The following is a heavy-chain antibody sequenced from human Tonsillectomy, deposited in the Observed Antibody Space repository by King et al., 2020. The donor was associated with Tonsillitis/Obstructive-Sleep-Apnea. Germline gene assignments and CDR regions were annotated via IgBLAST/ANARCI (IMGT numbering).Heavy chain of an antibody. V-gene: IGHV3-33*01. CDR2: IWHYGSNK. CDR3: ARDSWSGTYYYMDV. J-gene: IGHJ6*03. D-gene: IGHD3-3*01. CDR1: EFAFSNYG. Sequence: VQLVESGGGVVQPGRSLRLSCAASEFAFSNYGMHWVRQTPAKGLEWVSVIWHYGSNKYYTDSVKGRFTISRDNSKNTLYLQMTSLRAEDSAIYYCARDSWSGTYYYMDVWGKGTTVTVSS.